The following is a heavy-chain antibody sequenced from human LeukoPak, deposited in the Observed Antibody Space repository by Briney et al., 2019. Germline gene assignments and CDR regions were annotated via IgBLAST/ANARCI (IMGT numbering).Heavy chain of an antibody. CDR2: ISGYNGNP. Sequence: ASVKVSRKASGYTFTSDGISWVRQAPGQGLEWMAWISGYNGNPNYAQKFQGRVTTTRDTSTSTAYMELGSLTSEDTAVYYCTRDVRGVFDYWGQGTLVTVSS. J-gene: IGHJ4*02. D-gene: IGHD2-8*01. CDR3: TRDVRGVFDY. V-gene: IGHV1-18*01. CDR1: GYTFTSDG.